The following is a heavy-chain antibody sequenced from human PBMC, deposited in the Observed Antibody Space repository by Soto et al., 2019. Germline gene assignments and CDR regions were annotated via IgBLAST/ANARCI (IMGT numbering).Heavy chain of an antibody. CDR1: GGSISNYY. V-gene: IGHV4-59*01. J-gene: IGHJ4*02. CDR2: IYYTT. CDR3: ARTSPVAGGFDY. Sequence: QVQLQESGTGLVKPAETLSLTCTVSGGSISNYYWSWIRQAPGKGLEWIGYIYYTTNYNPSLKSRVTISADTSKNQISLKLTSVTAADTAVYYCARTSPVAGGFDYWGQGTLVTVSS. D-gene: IGHD6-19*01.